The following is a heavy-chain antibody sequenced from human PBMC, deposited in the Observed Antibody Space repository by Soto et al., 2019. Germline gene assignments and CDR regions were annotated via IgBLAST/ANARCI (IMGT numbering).Heavy chain of an antibody. D-gene: IGHD6-6*01. CDR1: GFSFSDYY. Sequence: PGGSLRLSCAASGFSFSDYYMSWIRQAPGKGLEWVSYISSSGDTKLYAESVKGRFTISRDNARNSLHLEMNSLRAEDTAVYYCARPLSLYRSSYLDYWPQGTLVPVSS. J-gene: IGHJ4*02. CDR3: ARPLSLYRSSYLDY. V-gene: IGHV3-11*01. CDR2: ISSSGDTK.